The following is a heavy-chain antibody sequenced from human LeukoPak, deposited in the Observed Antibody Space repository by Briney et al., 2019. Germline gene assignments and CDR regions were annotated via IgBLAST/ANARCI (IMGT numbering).Heavy chain of an antibody. CDR2: ISGSGGSA. J-gene: IGHJ4*02. CDR3: AKRPYSGYYFDY. Sequence: GGSLRLSCAASGFTFSSYAMSWVRQAPGKGLEWVSAISGSGGSAYYADSVKGRFTISRDNSKNTLYLQMNSLRAEDTAVYYCAKRPYSGYYFDYWGQGTLVTVSS. D-gene: IGHD1-26*01. CDR1: GFTFSSYA. V-gene: IGHV3-23*01.